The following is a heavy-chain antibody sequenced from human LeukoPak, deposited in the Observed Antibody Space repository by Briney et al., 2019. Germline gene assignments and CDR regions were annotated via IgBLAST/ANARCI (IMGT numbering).Heavy chain of an antibody. CDR1: GYTFTGYY. CDR3: ASMHCSGGSCYFGWYYFDY. Sequence: ASVKVSCKASGYTFTGYYMHWVRQAPGQGLEWMGWINPNSGGTNYAQKFQGRVTMTRDTSISTAYMELSRLRSDDTAVYYCASMHCSGGSCYFGWYYFDYWGQGTLVTVSS. J-gene: IGHJ4*02. V-gene: IGHV1-2*02. CDR2: INPNSGGT. D-gene: IGHD2-15*01.